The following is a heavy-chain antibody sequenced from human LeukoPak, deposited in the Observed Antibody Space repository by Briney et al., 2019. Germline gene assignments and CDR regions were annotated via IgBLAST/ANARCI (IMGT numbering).Heavy chain of an antibody. J-gene: IGHJ6*03. D-gene: IGHD3-22*01. Sequence: SETPSLTCAVYGGSFSGYYWSWIRQPPGKGLEWIGEINHSGSTNYNPSLKSRVTISVDTSKNQFSLKLSSVTAADTAVYYCARDYYDSSGYYFKYYYYYYMDVWGKGTTVTVSS. CDR3: ARDYYDSSGYYFKYYYYYYMDV. CDR2: INHSGST. CDR1: GGSFSGYY. V-gene: IGHV4-34*01.